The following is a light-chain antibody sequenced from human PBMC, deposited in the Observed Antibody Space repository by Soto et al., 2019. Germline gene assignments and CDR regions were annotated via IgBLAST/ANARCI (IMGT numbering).Light chain of an antibody. J-gene: IGKJ2*01. Sequence: EIVLTQSRATLSLSPGERATLSCRASQSVSSYLAWYQQKPGQAPRLLIYGASNRATGIPARFSGSGSGTAFTLTISSLEPEDSAVYYCQQRSSWFTFGQGTKLEIK. CDR3: QQRSSWFT. CDR2: GAS. V-gene: IGKV3-11*01. CDR1: QSVSSY.